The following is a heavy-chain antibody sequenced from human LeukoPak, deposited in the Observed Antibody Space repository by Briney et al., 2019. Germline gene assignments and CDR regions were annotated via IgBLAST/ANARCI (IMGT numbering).Heavy chain of an antibody. CDR3: AKGRGTTVTSAANY. J-gene: IGHJ4*02. Sequence: GGSLRLSCAASGFTFSSYFWMHWVRQAPGKGLEWVSSISGSNDNTYYADSVKDRFTISRDNSKNTLSLQMNSLRAEDTAVYYCAKGRGTTVTSAANYWGQGTLVTVSS. D-gene: IGHD4-17*01. CDR2: ISGSNDNT. CDR1: GFTFSSYF. V-gene: IGHV3-23*01.